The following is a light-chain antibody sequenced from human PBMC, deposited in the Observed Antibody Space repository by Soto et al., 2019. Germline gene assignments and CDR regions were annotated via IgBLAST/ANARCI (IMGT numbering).Light chain of an antibody. CDR1: NSNIASNT. CDR3: AAWDDTLKRYV. J-gene: IGLJ1*01. Sequence: VLTQPPSSSETPGQTVSISFSGSNSNIASNTVNRYQLLPGTAPKLLIYYNNQRPSGVPDRFSGSKSGTSASLAISGLQSEDESDYYCAAWDDTLKRYVFGTGTKVTVL. CDR2: YNN. V-gene: IGLV1-44*01.